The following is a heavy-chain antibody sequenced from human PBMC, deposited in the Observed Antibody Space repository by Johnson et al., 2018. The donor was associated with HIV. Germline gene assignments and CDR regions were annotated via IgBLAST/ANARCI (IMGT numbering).Heavy chain of an antibody. V-gene: IGHV3-66*02. CDR3: ARDHLRRSHAFDI. D-gene: IGHD2-15*01. CDR2: IYTGGST. J-gene: IGHJ3*02. Sequence: VQLVESGGGLVQPGGSLRLSCAASGFTVSSNFMSWVRPAPGKGLEWVSVIYTGGSTYYADSVKGRFTISRDNSKNTLYLQMNSLTADDTAVYYCARDHLRRSHAFDIWGQGTMVTVSS. CDR1: GFTVSSNF.